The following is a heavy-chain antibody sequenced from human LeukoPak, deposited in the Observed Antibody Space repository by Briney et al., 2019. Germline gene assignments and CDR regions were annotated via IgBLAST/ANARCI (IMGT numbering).Heavy chain of an antibody. Sequence: GGSLRLSCAASGFTLRTYGMRWVRQAPGKGLEWVAFIRYDESNKYYADSVKGRFTISRDNSKNTLYLQMNSLRAEDTAVYFCAKVIGGSSAWYARGFDYWGQGTLVTVSS. CDR1: GFTLRTYG. D-gene: IGHD2-15*01. CDR3: AKVIGGSSAWYARGFDY. CDR2: IRYDESNK. V-gene: IGHV3-30*02. J-gene: IGHJ4*02.